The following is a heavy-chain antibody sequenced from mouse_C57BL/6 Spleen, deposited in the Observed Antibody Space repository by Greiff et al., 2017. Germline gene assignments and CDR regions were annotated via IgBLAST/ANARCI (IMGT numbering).Heavy chain of an antibody. D-gene: IGHD2-3*01. V-gene: IGHV1-69*01. CDR1: GYTFTSYW. J-gene: IGHJ3*01. CDR2: IDPSDSYT. Sequence: QVQLQQPGAELVMPGASVKLSCKASGYTFTSYWMHWVKQRPGQGLEWIGEIDPSDSYTNYNQKFKGKSTLTVDKSSSTAYMQLSSLTSEDSAVYYCALMYDGYFAYWGQGTLVTVSA. CDR3: ALMYDGYFAY.